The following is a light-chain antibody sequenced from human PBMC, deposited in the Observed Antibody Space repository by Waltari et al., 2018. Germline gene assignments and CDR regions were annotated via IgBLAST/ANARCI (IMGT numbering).Light chain of an antibody. J-gene: IGLJ3*02. CDR3: QAYDNSLSGV. CDR2: GNS. V-gene: IGLV1-40*01. CDR1: SSNIGEGYD. Sequence: QSVLTQPPSVSGAPGQRVTISCTGSSSNIGEGYDVNWYQLVPGTAPKLLIYGNSNRPSGVPDRFSASKSGTSASLAITGLQAEDEADYYCQAYDNSLSGVFGGGTKLTVL.